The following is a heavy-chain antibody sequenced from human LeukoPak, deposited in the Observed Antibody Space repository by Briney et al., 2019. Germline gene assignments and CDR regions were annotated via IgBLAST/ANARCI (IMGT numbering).Heavy chain of an antibody. CDR3: ATGLEDSNIDY. V-gene: IGHV3-48*03. J-gene: IGHJ4*02. Sequence: QAGGSLRLSCVASGLTFSSYEMNWVRQAPGKGLKWVSYISSSGHSIHYADSMKGRFTISRDNAKNSLYLQMNSLRAEDTALYYCATGLEDSNIDYWGQGTLVTVSS. CDR2: ISSSGHSI. CDR1: GLTFSSYE.